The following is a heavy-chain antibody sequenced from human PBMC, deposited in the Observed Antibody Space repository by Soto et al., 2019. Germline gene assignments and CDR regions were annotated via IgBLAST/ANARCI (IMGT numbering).Heavy chain of an antibody. CDR1: GYTFTSYD. J-gene: IGHJ4*02. D-gene: IGHD5-18*01. V-gene: IGHV1-46*01. CDR2: INPSGGST. CDR3: ARDDTAMTAVNY. Sequence: ASVKVSCKASGYTFTSYDMHWVRQAPGQGLEWMGIINPSGGSTSYAQKFQGRVTMTRDTSTSTVYMELSSLRSEDTAVYYCARDDTAMTAVNYWGQGTLVTVSS.